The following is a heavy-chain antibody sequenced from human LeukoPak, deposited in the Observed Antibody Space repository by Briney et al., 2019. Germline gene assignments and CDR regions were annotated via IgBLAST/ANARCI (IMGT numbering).Heavy chain of an antibody. Sequence: GGSLRLSCAASGFTFSSYSMNWVSQAPGKGLKWVSSISSSSSYIYYADSVKGRFTISRDNAKNSLYLQMNSLRAEDTAVYYCARSSMAAAGHDYWGQGTLVTVSS. D-gene: IGHD6-13*01. CDR3: ARSSMAAAGHDY. CDR2: ISSSSSYI. J-gene: IGHJ4*02. V-gene: IGHV3-21*04. CDR1: GFTFSSYS.